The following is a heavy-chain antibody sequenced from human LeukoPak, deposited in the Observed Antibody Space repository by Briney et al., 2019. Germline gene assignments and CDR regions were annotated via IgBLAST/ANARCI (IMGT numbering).Heavy chain of an antibody. V-gene: IGHV3-23*01. CDR1: GFTFSSYA. CDR3: AKDHRGNSSPGY. CDR2: ISGSGGST. J-gene: IGHJ4*02. D-gene: IGHD6-6*01. Sequence: GGSLRLSCAASGFTFSSYAMSWVRQAPGKGLEWVSAISGSGGSTYYADSVEGRFTISRDNSKNTLYLQMNSLRAEDTAVYYCAKDHRGNSSPGYWGQGTLVTVSS.